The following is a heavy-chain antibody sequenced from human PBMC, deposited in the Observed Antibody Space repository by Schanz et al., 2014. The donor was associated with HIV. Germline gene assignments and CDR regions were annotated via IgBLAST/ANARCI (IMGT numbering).Heavy chain of an antibody. Sequence: EEQLVESGGDLVQPGGSLKLSCAASGFTFSTYWMHWVRQAPGKGLVWVSAISSGNRYIYYADSVKGRFTISRDNAKNSLNLQLKSLRAEDTAVYYCARGITGNSYGFDYWGQGALVSVSS. J-gene: IGHJ4*02. CDR2: ISSGNRYI. CDR1: GFTFSTYW. V-gene: IGHV3-21*04. D-gene: IGHD5-18*01. CDR3: ARGITGNSYGFDY.